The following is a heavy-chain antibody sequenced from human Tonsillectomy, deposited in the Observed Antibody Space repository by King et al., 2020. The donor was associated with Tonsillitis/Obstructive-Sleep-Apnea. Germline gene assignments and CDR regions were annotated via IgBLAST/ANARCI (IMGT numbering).Heavy chain of an antibody. CDR1: GGTLSSYA. J-gene: IGHJ4*02. V-gene: IGHV1-69*10. Sequence: QLVQSGAEVKKPGSSVKVSCKASGGTLSSYAISWVRQAPGQGREWMGGIIPIVGVATYAQKFQGRVTITADKSTSTAYMELSSLRSEDTAVFYCARGTYYDSSGYYHFDYWGQGTLVTVSS. D-gene: IGHD3-22*01. CDR2: IIPIVGVA. CDR3: ARGTYYDSSGYYHFDY.